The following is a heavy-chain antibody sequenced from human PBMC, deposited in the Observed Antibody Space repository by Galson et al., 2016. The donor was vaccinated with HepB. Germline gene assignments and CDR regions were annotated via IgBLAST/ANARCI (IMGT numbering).Heavy chain of an antibody. Sequence: LRLSCAASGFTFSTFWMTWVRQAPGKGLEWVANIKQDGSGKYYVDSVKGRFTISRDNAKNSVYLQMNSLRGDDTAVYYCMSYSDAWYSGFWGQGTLVTVSS. D-gene: IGHD6-13*01. CDR2: IKQDGSGK. V-gene: IGHV3-7*03. J-gene: IGHJ4*02. CDR1: GFTFSTFW. CDR3: MSYSDAWYSGF.